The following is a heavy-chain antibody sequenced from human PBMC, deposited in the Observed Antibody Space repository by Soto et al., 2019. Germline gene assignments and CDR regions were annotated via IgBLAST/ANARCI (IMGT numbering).Heavy chain of an antibody. J-gene: IGHJ6*02. V-gene: IGHV1-24*01. CDR2: FDPEDGET. D-gene: IGHD6-19*01. CDR1: GYTLTELS. Sequence: ASVKVSCKVSGYTLTELSMHCVRQAPGKGLEWMGGFDPEDGETIYAQKFQGRVTMTEDTSTDTAYMELSSLRSEDTAVYYCATDLKYSSGWYRGYYYYGMDVWGQGTTVTVSS. CDR3: ATDLKYSSGWYRGYYYYGMDV.